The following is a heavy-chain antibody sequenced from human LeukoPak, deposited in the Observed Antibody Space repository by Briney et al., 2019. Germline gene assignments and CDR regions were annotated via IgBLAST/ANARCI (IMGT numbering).Heavy chain of an antibody. V-gene: IGHV4-39*01. CDR1: GGSISSSSYY. CDR3: ARTGIRLELRFLEWLFDWFDP. D-gene: IGHD3-3*01. CDR2: IYYSGST. Sequence: PSETLSLTCTVSGGSISSSSYYWGWIRQPPGKGLEWIGSIYYSGSTYYNPSLKSRVTISVDTSKNQFSLKLSSVTAADTAVYYCARTGIRLELRFLEWLFDWFDPWGQGTLVTVSS. J-gene: IGHJ5*02.